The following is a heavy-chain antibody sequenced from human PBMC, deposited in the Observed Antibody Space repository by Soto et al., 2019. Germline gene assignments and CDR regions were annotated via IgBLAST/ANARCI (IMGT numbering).Heavy chain of an antibody. D-gene: IGHD3-3*01. V-gene: IGHV1-58*01. J-gene: IGHJ5*02. CDR1: GFTFTSSA. CDR3: AAARITIFGVVMIGFDP. Sequence: SVKVSCKASGFTFTSSAVQWVRQARGQRLEWIGWIVVGSGNTNYAQKFQERVTITRDMSTSPAYMELSSLRSEDTAVYYCAAARITIFGVVMIGFDPWGQGTLVTVSS. CDR2: IVVGSGNT.